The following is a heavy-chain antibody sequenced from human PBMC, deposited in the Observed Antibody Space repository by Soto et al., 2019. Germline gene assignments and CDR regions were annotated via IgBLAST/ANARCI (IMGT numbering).Heavy chain of an antibody. Sequence: EVQLVESGGGLVKPGGSPRLSCAASGFTFSSYSMNWVRQAPGKGLEWVSSISSSSSYIYYADSVKGRFTISRDNAKNSLYLQMNSLRAEDTAVYYCAREPAADMSFDYWGQGTLVTVSS. J-gene: IGHJ4*02. CDR2: ISSSSSYI. V-gene: IGHV3-21*01. CDR1: GFTFSSYS. D-gene: IGHD6-13*01. CDR3: AREPAADMSFDY.